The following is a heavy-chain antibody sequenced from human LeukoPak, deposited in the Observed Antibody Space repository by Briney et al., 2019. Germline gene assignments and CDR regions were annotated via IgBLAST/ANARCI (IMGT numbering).Heavy chain of an antibody. CDR3: ARALIHYYLKY. J-gene: IGHJ4*02. Sequence: ASVKVSCKASGYTFTSYYMHWVRQAPGQGLEWMGIINPSGGSTSYAQKFQGRVTMTRDMSTSTVYMELSSLRSEDTAVYYCARALIHYYLKYWGQGTLVTVSS. CDR1: GYTFTSYY. D-gene: IGHD3-10*01. CDR2: INPSGGST. V-gene: IGHV1-46*01.